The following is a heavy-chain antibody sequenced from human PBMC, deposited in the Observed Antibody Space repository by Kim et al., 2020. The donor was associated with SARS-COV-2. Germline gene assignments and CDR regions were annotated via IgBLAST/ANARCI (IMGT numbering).Heavy chain of an antibody. CDR3: ATGRSIAARRSYCYFDL. D-gene: IGHD6-6*01. J-gene: IGHJ2*01. V-gene: IGHV3-21*01. CDR1: GFTFSSYS. CDR2: ISSSSYI. Sequence: GGSLRLSCAASGFTFSSYSMNWVRQAPGKGLEWVSSISSSSYIYYADSVEGRFTISSDNAKNSLYLQLNSRLAEETAVYYCATGRSIAARRSYCYFDLWGRGTLVTVSS.